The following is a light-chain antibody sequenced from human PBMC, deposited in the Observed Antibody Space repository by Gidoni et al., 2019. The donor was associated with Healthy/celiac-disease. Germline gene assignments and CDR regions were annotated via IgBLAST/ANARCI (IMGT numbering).Light chain of an antibody. CDR2: SNN. CDR3: AAWDDSLSGLWV. J-gene: IGLJ3*02. CDR1: RSNIGSNY. V-gene: IGLV1-47*02. Sequence: QSVLTQPPSASGTHGQRVTISCSGSRSNIGSNYVYWYQQLPGTAPKILIYSNNPRPSGVPDRFSGSKSVTSASLAISGLRSEDEADYYCAAWDDSLSGLWVFGGGTKLTVL.